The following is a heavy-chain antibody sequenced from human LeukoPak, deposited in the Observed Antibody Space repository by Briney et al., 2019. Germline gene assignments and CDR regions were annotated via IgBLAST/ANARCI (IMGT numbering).Heavy chain of an antibody. V-gene: IGHV1-46*01. J-gene: IGHJ4*02. D-gene: IGHD4-23*01. CDR3: ARAWSGGKDALSDY. CDR2: INPSGGST. Sequence: ASVKVSCKASGYTFTSYAMNWVRQAPGQGLEWMGIINPSGGSTSYAQKFQGRVTMTRDMSTSTVYMELSSLRSEDTAVYYCARAWSGGKDALSDYWGQGTLVTVSS. CDR1: GYTFTSYA.